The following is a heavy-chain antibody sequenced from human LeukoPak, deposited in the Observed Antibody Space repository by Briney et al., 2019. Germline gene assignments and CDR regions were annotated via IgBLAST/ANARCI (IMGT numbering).Heavy chain of an antibody. D-gene: IGHD2-21*02. J-gene: IGHJ4*02. CDR2: INPDERDT. CDR3: ARDRVETEWHYHPMFVY. V-gene: IGHV3-74*01. Sequence: GGAVRVSCAASRFTFSRYWMHWVRRAPGQGLVGGSRINPDERDTNSADPVKGGFTISIDNAKNKLFLQMTSPRAEDTAVYYCARDRVETEWHYHPMFVYCGEGILVTLSS. CDR1: RFTFSRYW.